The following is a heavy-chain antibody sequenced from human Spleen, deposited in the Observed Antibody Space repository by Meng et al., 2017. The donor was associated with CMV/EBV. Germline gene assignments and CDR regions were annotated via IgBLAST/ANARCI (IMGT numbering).Heavy chain of an antibody. Sequence: ETLSLTCVASGFTFTNAWMNWVRQGPGKGLEWVSSVSSDSDFRTYAESVKGRFTVSRDDAMNSLILQMDSLRVDDTAVYHCARDKLTFGYEAMSASYFDLWGQGTLVTVSS. CDR3: ARDKLTFGYEAMSASYFDL. CDR1: GFTFTNAW. J-gene: IGHJ4*02. V-gene: IGHV3-21*06. CDR2: VSSDSDFR. D-gene: IGHD5-12*01.